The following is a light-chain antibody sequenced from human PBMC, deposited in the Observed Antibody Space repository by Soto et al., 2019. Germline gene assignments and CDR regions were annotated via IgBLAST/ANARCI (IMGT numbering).Light chain of an antibody. V-gene: IGKV3-20*01. Sequence: DIVLTQSPGTLSVSPGDRATLSCRASQSIRINHLSWYQQKPVQAPRLLIYGASSRDTGIPDRFSGSGSETECTVTISRRGPDDSSIYYWPQYVVWTCRQGTDVEI. CDR2: GAS. CDR1: QSIRINH. J-gene: IGKJ1*01. CDR3: PQYVVWT.